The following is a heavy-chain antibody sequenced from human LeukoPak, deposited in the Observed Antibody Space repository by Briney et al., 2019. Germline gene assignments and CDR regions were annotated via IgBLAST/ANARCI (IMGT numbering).Heavy chain of an antibody. CDR1: GATFSSYT. CDR2: IIPILGIA. D-gene: IGHD2-2*02. CDR3: ASRYCSSTSCYTLSAFDI. V-gene: IGHV1-69*02. Sequence: SVKVSCKAPGATFSSYTISWVRQAPGQGLEWMGRIIPILGIANYAQKFQGRVTITADKSTSTAYMELSSLRSEDTAVYYCASRYCSSTSCYTLSAFDIWGQGTMVTVSS. J-gene: IGHJ3*02.